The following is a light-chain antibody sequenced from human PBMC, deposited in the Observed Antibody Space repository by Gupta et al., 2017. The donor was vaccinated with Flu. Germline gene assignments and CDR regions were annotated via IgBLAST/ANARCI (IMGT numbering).Light chain of an antibody. CDR1: QSISSY. CDR2: AAS. J-gene: IGKJ2*01. Sequence: DIQMTQSPSSLSASVGDRVTITCRASQSISSYLKWYQQKPGKDPKLLIYAASSLQSGVPSRFSGSGYGTDVTLTISSMQHEDVATYYCRQCYSTPVTTFGQGTKLEIK. CDR3: RQCYSTPVTT. V-gene: IGKV1-39*01.